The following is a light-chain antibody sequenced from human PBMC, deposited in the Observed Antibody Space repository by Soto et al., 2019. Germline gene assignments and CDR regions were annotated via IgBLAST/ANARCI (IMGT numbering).Light chain of an antibody. Sequence: SYELTQPPSVSVAPGETARITCGGNNIGSKSVHWYQHKPGQAPVLVIYYNSDRPSGIPERFYGSNSGNTATLTISRVEAGDEADYYCQVWDSSSYVVFGGGTKLTVL. CDR1: NIGSKS. CDR2: YNS. J-gene: IGLJ2*01. V-gene: IGLV3-21*04. CDR3: QVWDSSSYVV.